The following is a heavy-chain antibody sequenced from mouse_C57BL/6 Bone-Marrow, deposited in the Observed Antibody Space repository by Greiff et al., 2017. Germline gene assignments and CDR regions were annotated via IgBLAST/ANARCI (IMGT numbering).Heavy chain of an antibody. CDR3: ARDLYYYGSGGFAY. D-gene: IGHD1-1*01. J-gene: IGHJ3*01. V-gene: IGHV3-6*01. Sequence: EVHLVESGPGLVKPSQSLSLTCSVTGYSITSGYYWNWIRQFPGNKLEWMGYISYDGSNNYNPSLKNRISITRDTSKNQFFLKLNSVTTEDTATYYCARDLYYYGSGGFAYWGQGTLVTVSA. CDR2: ISYDGSN. CDR1: GYSITSGYY.